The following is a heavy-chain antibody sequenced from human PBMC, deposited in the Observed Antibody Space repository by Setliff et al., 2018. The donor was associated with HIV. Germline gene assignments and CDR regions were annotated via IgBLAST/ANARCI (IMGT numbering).Heavy chain of an antibody. Sequence: SVKVSCKASGGTFSSYAISWVRQAPGQGLEWMGGIIPIFGTANYADSVRGRFTISRDNAKESLYLQMNSLRAEDTAVYYCARSYCGDVCYSGSLDYWGQGTLVTVSS. CDR1: GGTFSSYA. CDR3: ARSYCGDVCYSGSLDY. D-gene: IGHD2-21*02. V-gene: IGHV1-69*05. CDR2: IIPIFGTA. J-gene: IGHJ4*02.